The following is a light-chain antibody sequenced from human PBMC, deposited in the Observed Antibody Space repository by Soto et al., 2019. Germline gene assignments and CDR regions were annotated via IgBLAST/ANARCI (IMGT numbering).Light chain of an antibody. J-gene: IGKJ5*01. CDR2: DAS. V-gene: IGKV3-11*01. CDR1: QSVSSY. Sequence: EIVLTQSPATLSLSPGERATLSCRTSQSVSSYFAWYQQKPGRAPRLLIYDASNRATGIPARFIGSGYGTDFTLTIISLEPEDFAVYYCQQRSNWPITFGQGTRLEIK. CDR3: QQRSNWPIT.